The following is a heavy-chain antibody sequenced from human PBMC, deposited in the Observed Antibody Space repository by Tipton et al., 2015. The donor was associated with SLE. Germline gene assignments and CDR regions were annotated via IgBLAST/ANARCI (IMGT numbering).Heavy chain of an antibody. D-gene: IGHD6-13*01. CDR1: GGSISSGGYY. Sequence: LRLSCTVSGGSISSGGYYWSWIRQHPGKGLEWIGYIYYSGSTYYNPSLKSRVTISVDTSKNQFSLKLSSVTAADTAVYYCARAGIAAAADYGMDVWGQGTTVTVSS. J-gene: IGHJ6*02. CDR2: IYYSGST. V-gene: IGHV4-31*02. CDR3: ARAGIAAAADYGMDV.